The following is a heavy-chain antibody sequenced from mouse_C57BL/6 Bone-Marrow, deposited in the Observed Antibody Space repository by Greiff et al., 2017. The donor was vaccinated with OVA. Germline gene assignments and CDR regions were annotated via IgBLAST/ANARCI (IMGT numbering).Heavy chain of an antibody. CDR3: AKNRELGRDYYAMDY. CDR2: IWRGGST. D-gene: IGHD4-1*01. CDR1: GFSLTSYG. J-gene: IGHJ4*01. Sequence: VQLQQSGPGLVQPSQSLSITCTVSGFSLTSYGVHWVRQSPGKGLEWLGVIWRGGSTDYNAAFMSRLSITKDNSKSQVFFKMNSLQADDTAIYYCAKNRELGRDYYAMDYWGQGTSVTVSS. V-gene: IGHV2-5*01.